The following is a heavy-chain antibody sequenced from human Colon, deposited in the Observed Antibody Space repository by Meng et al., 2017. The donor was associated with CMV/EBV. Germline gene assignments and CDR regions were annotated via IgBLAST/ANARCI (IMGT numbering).Heavy chain of an antibody. Sequence: GGSLRLSCAASGFTFSAYPIHWVRQAPGKGLEWLTIISHDGTKKYYAESVKGRFTIPRDNSQNTVTVQMNNLRGDDTAIYYCARASNSSFDPWGQGTLVTVSS. CDR3: ARASNSSFDP. CDR1: GFTFSAYP. V-gene: IGHV3-30*04. J-gene: IGHJ5*02. D-gene: IGHD4-11*01. CDR2: ISHDGTKK.